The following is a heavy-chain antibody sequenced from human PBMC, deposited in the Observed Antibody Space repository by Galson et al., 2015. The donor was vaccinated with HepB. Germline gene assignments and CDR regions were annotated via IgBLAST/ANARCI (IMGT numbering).Heavy chain of an antibody. J-gene: IGHJ3*02. CDR1: GFGFSHAW. D-gene: IGHD2-2*01. Sequence: SLRLSCAASGFGFSHAWMSWVRQAPGKGLEWVGRIKSKISGGTTDYAAPVEGRFTISRDDSKTTLYLQMNSLRTEDTAIYFCTTDCSSTSCLGDGAFHIWGQGTMVTVSP. CDR3: TTDCSSTSCLGDGAFHI. V-gene: IGHV3-15*01. CDR2: IKSKISGGTT.